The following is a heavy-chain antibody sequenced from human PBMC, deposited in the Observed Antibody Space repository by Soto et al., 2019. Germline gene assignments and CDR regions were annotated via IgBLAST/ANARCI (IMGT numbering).Heavy chain of an antibody. Sequence: ASVKVSCKASGYTFTGYYIHWVRQAPGQGLEWMGWIDPNSGGTKYAPKFQGRVTVTRDTSITTAYMDLIRLTSDDTAVYYCAKGTVLGGYYYGPDVWGQGTMVTVSS. CDR3: AKGTVLGGYYYGPDV. CDR1: GYTFTGYY. V-gene: IGHV1-2*02. D-gene: IGHD3-16*01. CDR2: IDPNSGGT. J-gene: IGHJ6*02.